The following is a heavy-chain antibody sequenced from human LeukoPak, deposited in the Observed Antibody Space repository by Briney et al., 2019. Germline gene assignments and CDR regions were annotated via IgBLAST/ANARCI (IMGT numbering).Heavy chain of an antibody. J-gene: IGHJ4*02. CDR1: GFTFSSYG. D-gene: IGHD6-19*01. V-gene: IGHV3-30*18. CDR2: MSYDGNNK. Sequence: GGSLRLSCAASGFTFSSYGMHWVRQAPGKGLEWVAVMSYDGNNKYYADSVKGRFIISRDNSKNTLYLQMNSLRAEDTAVYYCAKNWGSGWFFEYWGQGTLVTVSS. CDR3: AKNWGSGWFFEY.